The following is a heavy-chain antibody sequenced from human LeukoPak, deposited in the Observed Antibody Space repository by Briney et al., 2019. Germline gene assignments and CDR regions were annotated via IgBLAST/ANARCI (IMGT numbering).Heavy chain of an antibody. CDR3: AREYYDSSGYYYFDY. D-gene: IGHD3-22*01. V-gene: IGHV3-13*01. J-gene: IGHJ4*02. CDR2: IGTAGDT. Sequence: QPGGSLRLSCAASGFTFSSYDMHWVRQATGKGVEWVSAIGTAGDTYYPGSVKGRFTISRENAKNSLYLQMNSLRAGDTAVYYCAREYYDSSGYYYFDYWGQGTLVTVSS. CDR1: GFTFSSYD.